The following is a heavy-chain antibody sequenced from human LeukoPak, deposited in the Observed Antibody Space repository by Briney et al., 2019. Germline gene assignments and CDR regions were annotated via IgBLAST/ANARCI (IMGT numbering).Heavy chain of an antibody. Sequence: ASVKVSCKASGYTFTGYYMHWVRRAPGQGLEWMGWINPNSGATNYPQKSQGRVTMTGDTSISTAYMELSSLRSDDTVVYYCARGEVDSSGWDCFHFWGQGTLVTVSS. D-gene: IGHD6-19*01. V-gene: IGHV1-2*02. CDR2: INPNSGAT. CDR3: ARGEVDSSGWDCFHF. J-gene: IGHJ4*02. CDR1: GYTFTGYY.